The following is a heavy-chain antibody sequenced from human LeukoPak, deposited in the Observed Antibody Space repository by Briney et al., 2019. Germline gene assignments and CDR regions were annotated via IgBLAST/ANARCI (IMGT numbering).Heavy chain of an antibody. CDR1: GYTFTSYG. CDR2: ISTYNRNT. Sequence: GASVKVSCKASGYTFTSYGISWVRQAPGQGLEWMGWISTYNRNTNFAQKFQGRVTMTTDTSTSTVYLELTSLRSDDTAIYYCARGLYDYVRGTFTSDFDYWGQGTLVTVSS. CDR3: ARGLYDYVRGTFTSDFDY. J-gene: IGHJ4*02. V-gene: IGHV1-18*01. D-gene: IGHD3-16*01.